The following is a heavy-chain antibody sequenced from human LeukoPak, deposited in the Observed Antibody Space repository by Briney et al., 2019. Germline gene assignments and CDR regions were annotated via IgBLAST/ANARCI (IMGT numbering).Heavy chain of an antibody. Sequence: GGSLRLSCAASGFTFSSYAMHWVRQAPGKGLEYVSAISSNGGSTYYANSVKGRFTISRDNSKNTLYLQMNSLRAEDTAVYFCAKAWGLDCYTYWGQGTLVTVSS. CDR1: GFTFSSYA. D-gene: IGHD2-21*01. CDR3: AKAWGLDCYTY. V-gene: IGHV3-64*01. CDR2: ISSNGGST. J-gene: IGHJ4*02.